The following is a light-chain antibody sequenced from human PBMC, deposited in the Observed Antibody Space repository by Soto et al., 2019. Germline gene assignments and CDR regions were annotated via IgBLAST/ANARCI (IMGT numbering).Light chain of an antibody. V-gene: IGLV1-44*01. CDR2: KSN. CDR1: SSNIGSYS. J-gene: IGLJ2*01. CDR3: AARDDCLSGHVV. Sequence: QSALTQPPSASGTPGQRVTISCSGSSSNIGSYSVNCYQQLPGTAPKLLINKSNQRPSGVPDRFSGSNSGTSASLAISGLPSEDEADYYCAARDDCLSGHVVFGGGTKLTVL.